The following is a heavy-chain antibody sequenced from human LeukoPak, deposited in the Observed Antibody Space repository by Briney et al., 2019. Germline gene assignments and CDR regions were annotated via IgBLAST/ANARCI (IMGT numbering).Heavy chain of an antibody. CDR2: ISAYNGNT. J-gene: IGHJ4*02. D-gene: IGHD3-22*01. Sequence: EASVKVSCKASGYSFTSYGFNWVRQAPGQGLEWMGWISAYNGNTNYAQKLQGRVTMTTDTSTSTAYMELRSLRSDDTAVYYCARELQAHYYDSSGYYLSRYQHGVGDYWGQGTLVTVSS. CDR1: GYSFTSYG. CDR3: ARELQAHYYDSSGYYLSRYQHGVGDY. V-gene: IGHV1-18*01.